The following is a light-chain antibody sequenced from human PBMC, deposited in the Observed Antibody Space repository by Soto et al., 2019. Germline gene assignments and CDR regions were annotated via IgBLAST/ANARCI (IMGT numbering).Light chain of an antibody. CDR3: QQYDTYWT. CDR1: QSISRW. CDR2: DVS. V-gene: IGKV1-5*01. Sequence: DIQLPQSPYTLSASVGASVPHTCRASQSISRWLAWYQQKSGKAPKLLIYDVSSLQSGVPSRFSGRGSGTEFTLTISSLQPGDFATYYCQQYDTYWTFGQGTKVDIK. J-gene: IGKJ1*01.